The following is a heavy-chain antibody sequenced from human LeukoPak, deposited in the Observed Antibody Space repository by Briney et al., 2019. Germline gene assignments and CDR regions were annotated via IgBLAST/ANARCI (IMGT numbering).Heavy chain of an antibody. CDR3: ARDRGYGMDV. J-gene: IGHJ6*02. CDR1: GGSTSSYY. V-gene: IGHV4-59*01. CDR2: IYYSGST. Sequence: SETLSLTCTASGGSTSSYYWSWIRQPPGKGLEWIGYIYYSGSTNYNPSLKSRVTISVDTSKNQFSLKLSSVTAADTAVYYCARDRGYGMDVWGQGTTVTVSS.